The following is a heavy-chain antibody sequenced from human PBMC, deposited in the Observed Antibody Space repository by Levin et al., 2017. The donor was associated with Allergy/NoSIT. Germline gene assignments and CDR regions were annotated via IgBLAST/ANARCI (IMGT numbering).Heavy chain of an antibody. Sequence: GESLKISCAASGFTVSNHYMSWVRQAPGKGLEWVSVIYSGGSAYYADSVNGRFTISRDNSKNTLYLQMNSLSTDDTAVYYCATGGSTVTSDYWGQGTLVTVSS. D-gene: IGHD4-17*01. J-gene: IGHJ4*02. CDR2: IYSGGSA. V-gene: IGHV3-53*01. CDR1: GFTVSNHY. CDR3: ATGGSTVTSDY.